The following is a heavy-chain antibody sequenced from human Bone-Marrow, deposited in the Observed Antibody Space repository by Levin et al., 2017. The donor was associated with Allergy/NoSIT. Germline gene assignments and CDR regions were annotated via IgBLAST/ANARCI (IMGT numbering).Heavy chain of an antibody. J-gene: IGHJ5*02. V-gene: IGHV4-59*01. CDR3: ARLVGSSSYGLWFDP. CDR2: ISYSGNT. D-gene: IGHD6-13*01. CDR1: NGSITNYY. Sequence: SETLSLTCTVSNGSITNYYWTWMRQSPGKGLEWIGYISYSGNTNYSPSLKSRVTISVDTSKNQFSLKLNSVTAADTAVYYCARLVGSSSYGLWFDPWGQGILVTVSS.